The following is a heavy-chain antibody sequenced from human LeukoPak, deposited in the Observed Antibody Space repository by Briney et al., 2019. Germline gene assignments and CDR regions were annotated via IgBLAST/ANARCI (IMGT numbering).Heavy chain of an antibody. Sequence: GASVTVPCKASGYTFTGYYMHWVRQAPGQGLEWMGWINPNSGGTNYAQKFQGRVTMTRDTSISTAYMELSSLRSEDTAVYYCARGYGSGYFWARFDPWGQGTLVTVSS. CDR2: INPNSGGT. V-gene: IGHV1-2*02. D-gene: IGHD3-10*01. CDR1: GYTFTGYY. CDR3: ARGYGSGYFWARFDP. J-gene: IGHJ5*02.